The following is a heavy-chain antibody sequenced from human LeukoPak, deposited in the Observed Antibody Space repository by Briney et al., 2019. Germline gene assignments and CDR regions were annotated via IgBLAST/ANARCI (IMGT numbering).Heavy chain of an antibody. CDR3: ARDHSHIRSGWHSLLFDY. V-gene: IGHV1-18*01. D-gene: IGHD6-19*01. J-gene: IGHJ4*02. CDR1: GYTFTIYG. CDR2: NSTHNGNT. Sequence: GASVKVSCKASGYTFTIYGISWVRQAPGEGLEWVGWNSTHNGNTNYAQKLQGRVTLTTDTSTNTAYMELKRLRSDDTAVYYCARDHSHIRSGWHSLLFDYWGQGTLVTVSS.